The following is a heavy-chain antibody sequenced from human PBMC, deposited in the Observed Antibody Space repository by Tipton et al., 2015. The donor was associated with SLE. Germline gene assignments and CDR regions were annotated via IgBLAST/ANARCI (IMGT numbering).Heavy chain of an antibody. Sequence: TLSLTCTVSGGSISSGGYYWRWIRQHPGKGLEWIGHIYYGGTIYYNPSLKSRVTMSIDTSKNQFSLKLSSVTDVDTAVYYCARTAGRSVKLWYFDLWGRGTLVTVSS. CDR1: GGSISSGGYY. D-gene: IGHD5-18*01. CDR3: ARTAGRSVKLWYFDL. V-gene: IGHV4-31*03. J-gene: IGHJ2*01. CDR2: IYYGGTI.